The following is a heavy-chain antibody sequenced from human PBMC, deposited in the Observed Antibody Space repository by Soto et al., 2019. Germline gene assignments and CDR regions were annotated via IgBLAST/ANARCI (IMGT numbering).Heavy chain of an antibody. Sequence: GGSLRLSCAASGFTFSSYGMHWVRQAPGKGLEWVAVIWYDGSNKYYADSVKGRFTISRDNSKTTLYLQMNSLRAEDTAVYYCARDLAAAGPPCFDYWGQGTLVTVSS. CDR3: ARDLAAAGPPCFDY. J-gene: IGHJ4*02. D-gene: IGHD6-13*01. CDR1: GFTFSSYG. V-gene: IGHV3-33*01. CDR2: IWYDGSNK.